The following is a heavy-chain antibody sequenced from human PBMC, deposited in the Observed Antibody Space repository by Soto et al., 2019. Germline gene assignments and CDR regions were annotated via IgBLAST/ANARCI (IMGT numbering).Heavy chain of an antibody. J-gene: IGHJ5*02. V-gene: IGHV3-23*01. Sequence: PGGSLRLSCAASGFTFSSYAMSWVRQAPGKGLEWVSAISGSGGSTYYADSVKGRFTTSRDNSKNTLYLQMNSPRAEDTAVYYCAKGQGYYGSGSYYNDWFDPWGQGTLVTVSS. CDR3: AKGQGYYGSGSYYNDWFDP. D-gene: IGHD3-10*01. CDR2: ISGSGGST. CDR1: GFTFSSYA.